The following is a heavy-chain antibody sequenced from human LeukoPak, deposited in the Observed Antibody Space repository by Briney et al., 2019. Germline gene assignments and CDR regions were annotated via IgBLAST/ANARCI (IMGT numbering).Heavy chain of an antibody. CDR2: ISYDGSNK. Sequence: PGRSLRLSCAASGFTFSSYAMHWVRQAPGKGLEWVAVISYDGSNKYYADSVKGRFTISGDNSKNTLYLQMNSLRAEDTAVYYCALSPLYGMDVWGQGTTVTVSS. J-gene: IGHJ6*02. CDR3: ALSPLYGMDV. CDR1: GFTFSSYA. V-gene: IGHV3-30*04.